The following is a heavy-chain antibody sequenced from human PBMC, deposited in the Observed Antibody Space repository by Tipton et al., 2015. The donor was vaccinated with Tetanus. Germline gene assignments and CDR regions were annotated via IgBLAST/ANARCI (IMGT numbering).Heavy chain of an antibody. D-gene: IGHD3-3*01. CDR1: GFTFSSYA. CDR2: ISYDGSNK. Sequence: RSLRLSCAASGFTFSSYAMHWVRQAPGKGLEWVAVISYDGSNKYYADSVKGRSTISRDNSKNTLYLQMNSLRAEDTAVYYCAKDPHYDFWGYFDYWGQGTLVTVSS. V-gene: IGHV3-30*04. J-gene: IGHJ4*02. CDR3: AKDPHYDFWGYFDY.